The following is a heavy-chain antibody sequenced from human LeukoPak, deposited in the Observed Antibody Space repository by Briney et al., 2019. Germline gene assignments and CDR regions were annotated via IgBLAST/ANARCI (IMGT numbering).Heavy chain of an antibody. Sequence: PSETLSLTCAVYGGSFSYYYWSWIRQPPGKGLEWIGEINQSGSTYYNPSLKSRVIISVDTSKNQFSLRLSSVTAADTAVYYCARRGWMVGYYFDYWGQGTLVTVSS. CDR3: ARRGWMVGYYFDY. V-gene: IGHV4-34*01. CDR1: GGSFSYYY. CDR2: INQSGST. D-gene: IGHD3-10*01. J-gene: IGHJ4*02.